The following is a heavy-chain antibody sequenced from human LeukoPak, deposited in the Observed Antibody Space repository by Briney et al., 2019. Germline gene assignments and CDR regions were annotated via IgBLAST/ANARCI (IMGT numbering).Heavy chain of an antibody. J-gene: IGHJ4*02. CDR2: ISADGGST. Sequence: GGSLRLSCVASGLNFDDSARRWVRQAPGKGLEWVSLISADGGSTFSADSVKGRFRISRDNSKNSLYLQMNSLRSEATAMYYCAKESGKFDYWGQGTLVAVSS. CDR3: AKESGKFDY. V-gene: IGHV3-43*02. CDR1: GLNFDDSA.